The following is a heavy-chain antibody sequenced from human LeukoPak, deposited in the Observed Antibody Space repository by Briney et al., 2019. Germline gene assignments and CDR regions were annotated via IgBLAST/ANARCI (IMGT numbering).Heavy chain of an antibody. CDR1: GDSVSSNSVT. J-gene: IGHJ4*02. CDR3: ARYSKSSDRDFDY. Sequence: SQTLSLTCAISGDSVSSNSVTWNWIRQSPSRGLEWLGRTYYRSKWLNDYVESVKNRLTINPDTSKNQFSLQLTSVTPEDTAVYYRARYSKSSDRDFDYWGQGTQATVSS. CDR2: TYYRSKWLN. V-gene: IGHV6-1*01. D-gene: IGHD6-6*01.